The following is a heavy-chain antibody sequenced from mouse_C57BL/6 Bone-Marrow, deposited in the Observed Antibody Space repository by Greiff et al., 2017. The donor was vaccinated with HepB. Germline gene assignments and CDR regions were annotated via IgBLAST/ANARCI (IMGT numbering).Heavy chain of an antibody. CDR3: ARGGLLLYAMDY. J-gene: IGHJ4*01. CDR2: INPSTGGT. CDR1: GYSFTGYY. V-gene: IGHV1-42*01. D-gene: IGHD2-3*01. Sequence: EVQLQQSGPELVKPGASVKISCKASGYSFTGYYMNWVKQSPEKSLEWIGEINPSTGGTTYNQKFKAKATLTVDKSSSTAYMQLKSLTSEESAVYYCARGGLLLYAMDYWGQGTSVTVSS.